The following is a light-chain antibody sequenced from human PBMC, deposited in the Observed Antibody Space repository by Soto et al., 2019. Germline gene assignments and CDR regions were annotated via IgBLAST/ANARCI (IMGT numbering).Light chain of an antibody. J-gene: IGLJ3*02. CDR2: RNN. CDR3: SAWDDSLNGWV. V-gene: IGLV1-44*01. Sequence: QSVLTQPPSASGTPGQRVTISCSGRSSNIGSNSLNWYQQLPGTAPKLLIYRNNQRPSGVPDRFSASKSGTSASLAISGLQSEDEADYYCSAWDDSLNGWVFGGGTKLTVL. CDR1: SSNIGSNS.